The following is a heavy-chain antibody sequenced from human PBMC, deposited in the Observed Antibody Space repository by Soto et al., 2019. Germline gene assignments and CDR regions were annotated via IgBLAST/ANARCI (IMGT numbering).Heavy chain of an antibody. Sequence: PGESLKSSGKGSGYTFTDYCIAWVRQMPGRGLEWMGIIYPGDSDTRYSPSFQGQVTISADKSISTAYLQWSSLKASDTAMYYCVRIETMPYWGQGTLVTVSS. CDR1: GYTFTDYC. CDR3: VRIETMPY. V-gene: IGHV5-51*01. CDR2: IYPGDSDT. J-gene: IGHJ4*02. D-gene: IGHD2-2*01.